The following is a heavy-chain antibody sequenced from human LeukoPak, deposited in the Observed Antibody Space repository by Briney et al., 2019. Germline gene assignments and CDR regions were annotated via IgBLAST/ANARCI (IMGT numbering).Heavy chain of an antibody. CDR3: AREGQTGDLDY. CDR1: GLSFRSYG. Sequence: GGSLRLSCAASGLSFRSYGMHWVRQAPGKGLEWVAIIYYDGSNKYYTDSVKGRFTISRDNSKNTLFLQMNSLRAEDTAVYYCAREGQTGDLDYWGQGTLVTVSS. D-gene: IGHD7-27*01. V-gene: IGHV3-33*01. CDR2: IYYDGSNK. J-gene: IGHJ4*02.